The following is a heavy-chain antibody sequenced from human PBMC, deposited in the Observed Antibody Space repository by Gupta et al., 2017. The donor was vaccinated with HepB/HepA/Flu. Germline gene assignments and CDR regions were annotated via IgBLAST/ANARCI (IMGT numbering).Heavy chain of an antibody. D-gene: IGHD2-2*02. J-gene: IGHJ6*02. CDR1: GFTFNNYA. Sequence: EVQLLESGGGLVQPGGSLRLCCAASGFTFNNYAVSWVRQAPGKGLEWVSGISDSGGTTYYADAVKGRFTISIDNSKNTLCLQMRRLRADETAVYYCAKDRDGSRLYGMDVGGQGTTVTVSS. V-gene: IGHV3-23*01. CDR3: AKDRDGSRLYGMDV. CDR2: ISDSGGTT.